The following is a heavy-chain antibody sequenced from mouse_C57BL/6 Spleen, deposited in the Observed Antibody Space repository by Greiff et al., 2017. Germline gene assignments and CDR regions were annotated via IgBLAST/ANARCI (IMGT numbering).Heavy chain of an antibody. V-gene: IGHV5-16*01. CDR3: ARDRYYGSSYDAMDY. D-gene: IGHD1-1*01. J-gene: IGHJ4*01. Sequence: EVKLMESEGGLVQPGSSMKLSCTASGFTFSDYYMAWVRQVPEKGLEWVANINYDGSSTYYLDSLKSRFIISRDTAKNILYLQMSSLKSEDTATYYCARDRYYGSSYDAMDYWGQGTSVTVSS. CDR2: INYDGSST. CDR1: GFTFSDYY.